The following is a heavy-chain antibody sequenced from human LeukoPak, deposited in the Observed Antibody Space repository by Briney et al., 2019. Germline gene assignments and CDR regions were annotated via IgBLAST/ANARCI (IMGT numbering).Heavy chain of an antibody. CDR1: GYTFTSYA. CDR2: INAGNGYT. Sequence: ASVKVSCKASGYTFTSYAMHWVRQAPGQRLEWMGWINAGNGYTQYSQKFQGRVTITRDTSACTAYMELSSLRSEDTAVYYCARDSGEYYFDYWGQGTLVTVSS. CDR3: ARDSGEYYFDY. V-gene: IGHV1-3*01. J-gene: IGHJ4*02. D-gene: IGHD2-15*01.